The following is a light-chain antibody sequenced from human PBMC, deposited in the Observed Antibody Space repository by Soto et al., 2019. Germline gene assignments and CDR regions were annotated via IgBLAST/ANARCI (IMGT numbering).Light chain of an antibody. V-gene: IGLV2-14*01. CDR2: EVS. CDR1: SSDVGDYNY. CDR3: SSYTSSSTPYV. J-gene: IGLJ1*01. Sequence: QSALTQPASVSGSPGQSITISCTGTSSDVGDYNYVSRYQQHPGKAPKLMIYEVSNRPSGVSNRFSGSKSGNTASLTISGLQAEDEADYYCSSYTSSSTPYVFGTGTKLTVL.